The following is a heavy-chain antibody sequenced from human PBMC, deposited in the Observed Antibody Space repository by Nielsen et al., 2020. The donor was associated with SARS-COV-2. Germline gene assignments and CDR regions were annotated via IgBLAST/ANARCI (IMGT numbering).Heavy chain of an antibody. D-gene: IGHD4-23*01. J-gene: IGHJ4*02. CDR2: IKQDGSEM. CDR1: RFTFSYYW. CDR3: ARLPLGYGGPAYYFDY. V-gene: IGHV3-7*01. Sequence: GESLKISCAASRFTFSYYWMSWVRQAPGKGLEWVANIKQDGSEMKYVDSVKGRFTISRDNAKNSLYPQMNSLRAEDTAVYYCARLPLGYGGPAYYFDYWGQGTQVTVSS.